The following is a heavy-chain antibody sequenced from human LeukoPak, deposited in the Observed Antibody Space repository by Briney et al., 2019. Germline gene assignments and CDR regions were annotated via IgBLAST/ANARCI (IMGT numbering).Heavy chain of an antibody. V-gene: IGHV3-74*01. CDR1: GFTFSGYW. Sequence: GGSLRLSCAASGFTFSGYWMYWVRQAPGKGLVWVSRINSDGSSTSYADSVKGRFTISRDNAKNTLSLQINSLRAEDTAVYYCARASTVTTCLWDWGQGTLVTVSS. J-gene: IGHJ4*02. D-gene: IGHD4-17*01. CDR3: ARASTVTTCLWD. CDR2: INSDGSST.